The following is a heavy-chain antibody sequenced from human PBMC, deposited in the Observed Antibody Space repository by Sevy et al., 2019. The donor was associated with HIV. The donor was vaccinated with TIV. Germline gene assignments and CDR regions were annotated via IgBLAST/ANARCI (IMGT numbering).Heavy chain of an antibody. V-gene: IGHV3-30*02. CDR2: IRFDGRTK. Sequence: GGSLRLSCAATGFTFSQYGMEWVRQAPGMGLEWVAFIRFDGRTKYYSDSVKGRFTISRDNSKNLLYLQMNSLRPEDTSLYSCAKHRDTLAAAAYLDHWGQGTLVTVSS. D-gene: IGHD6-13*01. CDR3: AKHRDTLAAAAYLDH. J-gene: IGHJ4*02. CDR1: GFTFSQYG.